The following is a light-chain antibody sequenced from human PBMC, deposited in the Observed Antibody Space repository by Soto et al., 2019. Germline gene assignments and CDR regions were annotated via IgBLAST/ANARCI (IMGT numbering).Light chain of an antibody. CDR3: LQHNSYPLT. J-gene: IGKJ4*01. CDR2: SAS. CDR1: QDIKYY. Sequence: DIPMTQSPSAMSASVGDRVTINCRASQDIKYYLAWFQQKPGKVPKRLIYSASSLQSGVPSRFSGSGSGTKFTLTISGPQPEDSATYYCLQHNSYPLTFGGGTKVEIK. V-gene: IGKV1-17*03.